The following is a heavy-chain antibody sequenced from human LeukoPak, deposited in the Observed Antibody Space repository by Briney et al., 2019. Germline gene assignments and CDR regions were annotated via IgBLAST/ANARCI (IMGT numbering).Heavy chain of an antibody. CDR1: GFTFNTYW. J-gene: IGHJ4*02. D-gene: IGHD5-18*01. V-gene: IGHV3-74*01. CDR2: INHDGRTT. Sequence: GGSLRLSCAASGFTFNTYWMHWVRQAPGKGLVWVSHINHDGRTTNYADSVKGRFTISRDNAKNSLYLQMNSLRAEDTALYYCARRDTVMVGFEYWGQGTLVTVSS. CDR3: ARRDTVMVGFEY.